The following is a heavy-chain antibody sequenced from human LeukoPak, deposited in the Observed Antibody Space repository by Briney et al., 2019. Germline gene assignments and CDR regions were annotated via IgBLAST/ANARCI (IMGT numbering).Heavy chain of an antibody. J-gene: IGHJ3*02. V-gene: IGHV3-21*01. CDR1: GFTFSSYS. Sequence: GGSLRLSCAASGFTFSSYSMNWVRQAPGKGLEWVSSISSSSSYIYYADSVEGRFTISRDNAKNSLYLQMNSLRAEDTAVYYCARDQQLWAHAFDIWGQGTMVTVSS. D-gene: IGHD5-18*01. CDR2: ISSSSSYI. CDR3: ARDQQLWAHAFDI.